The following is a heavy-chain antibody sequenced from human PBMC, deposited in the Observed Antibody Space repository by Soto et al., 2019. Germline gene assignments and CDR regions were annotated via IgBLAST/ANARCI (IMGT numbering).Heavy chain of an antibody. Sequence: HPGGSLRLSCAASGFTLSSDWMHWVRQAPGKGLEWVSGISWNSGNIVYADSVKGRFTISRDNAKNSPYLQMNSLRTEDTALYYCLKDSSGYNGNDDGNNGSAPWGKGTLVPVSS. V-gene: IGHV3-9*01. D-gene: IGHD1-1*01. J-gene: IGHJ5*02. CDR1: GFTLSSDW. CDR3: LKDSSGYNGNDDGNNGSAP. CDR2: ISWNSGNI.